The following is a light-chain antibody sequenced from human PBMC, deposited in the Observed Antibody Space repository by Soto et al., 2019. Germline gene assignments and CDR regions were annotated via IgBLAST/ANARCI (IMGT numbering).Light chain of an antibody. J-gene: IGKJ1*01. V-gene: IGKV3-15*01. CDR1: QSVSSN. Sequence: EIVMTQSPATLSVSPGESATLSCSASQSVSSNLAWYQQKPGQAPRLLIYGASTRATGIPARFSGSGSGTEFTLTISSLQSEDFAVYYCQQSNNWPPWTFGQGTKVDIK. CDR2: GAS. CDR3: QQSNNWPPWT.